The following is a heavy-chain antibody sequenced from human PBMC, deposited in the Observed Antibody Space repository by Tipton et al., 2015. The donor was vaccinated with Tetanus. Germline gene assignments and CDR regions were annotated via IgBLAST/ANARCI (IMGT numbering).Heavy chain of an antibody. D-gene: IGHD5-18*01. CDR3: VRGRGLGAYSFGFEY. J-gene: IGHJ4*02. CDR2: IYQTDST. CDR1: GGLITTGGYS. Sequence: LRLSCTISGGLITTGGYSWGWIRQPPGQGLEWIGYIYQTDSTYYRPSLRSRLTISINRSKNQFSLKLTSVTAADTAVYYCVRGRGLGAYSFGFEYXXQGTQVTVSS. V-gene: IGHV4-30-2*01.